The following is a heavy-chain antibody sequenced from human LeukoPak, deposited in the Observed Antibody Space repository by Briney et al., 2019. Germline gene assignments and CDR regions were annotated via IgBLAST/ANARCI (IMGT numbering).Heavy chain of an antibody. J-gene: IGHJ4*02. V-gene: IGHV1-2*02. CDR1: GYTFTDYY. D-gene: IGHD2-2*02. CDR2: INPDSGGP. CDR3: ARALDYCSSTSCYTYNY. Sequence: ASVKVSCKASGYTFTDYYMHWVRQAPGQGLEWMGWINPDSGGPNYAQKFQGRVTMTRDTSITTAYMELRSLRSDDTAVYYCARALDYCSSTSCYTYNYWGQGTLVTVSS.